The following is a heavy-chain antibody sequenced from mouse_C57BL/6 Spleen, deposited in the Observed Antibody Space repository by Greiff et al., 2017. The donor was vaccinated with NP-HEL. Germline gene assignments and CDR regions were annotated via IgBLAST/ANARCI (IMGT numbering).Heavy chain of an antibody. V-gene: IGHV3-6*01. CDR3: ARDQGYEGAMDY. D-gene: IGHD2-2*01. CDR1: GYSNTSGYY. J-gene: IGHJ4*01. CDR2: ISYDGSN. Sequence: EVKLQESGPGLVKPSQSLSLTCSVTGYSNTSGYYWNWIRQFPGNKLEWMGYISYDGSNNYNPSLKNRISITRDTPKNQFFLKLNSVTTEDTATYYCARDQGYEGAMDYWGQGTSVTVSS.